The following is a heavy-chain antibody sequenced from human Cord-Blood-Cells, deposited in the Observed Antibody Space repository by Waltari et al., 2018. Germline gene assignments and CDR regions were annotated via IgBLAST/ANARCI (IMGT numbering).Heavy chain of an antibody. J-gene: IGHJ3*02. Sequence: QVQLVESGGGVVQPGRSLRLSCAASGFTFSSYGMHWVRQAPGKGLEWVAVIWYDGSNKYYADSVKGRFTISRDNSKNTLYLQMNSLRAEDTAVYYCARGNNPMGAFDIWGQGTMVTVSS. CDR1: GFTFSSYG. V-gene: IGHV3-33*01. D-gene: IGHD3-16*01. CDR3: ARGNNPMGAFDI. CDR2: IWYDGSNK.